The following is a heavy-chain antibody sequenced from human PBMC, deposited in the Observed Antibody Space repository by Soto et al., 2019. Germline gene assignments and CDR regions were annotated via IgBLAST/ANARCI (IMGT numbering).Heavy chain of an antibody. CDR2: TNPNSGNT. J-gene: IGHJ6*02. Sequence: GASVKVSCKASGDTFTNYDIKWVRQATGQGLEWMGWTNPNSGNTGYAQKFQGRVTMTRNTSISTAYMELSSLRSEDTAVYYCARGRNGMDVWGQGTTVTVSS. V-gene: IGHV1-8*01. CDR1: GDTFTNYD. CDR3: ARGRNGMDV.